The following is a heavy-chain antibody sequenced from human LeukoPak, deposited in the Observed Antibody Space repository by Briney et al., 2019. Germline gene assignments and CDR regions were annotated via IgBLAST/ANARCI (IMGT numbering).Heavy chain of an antibody. CDR2: IYHSGST. D-gene: IGHD3-10*01. CDR1: GGSISSSSYY. V-gene: IGHV4-39*02. CDR3: ARDGSSGNYAYYGMDV. Sequence: SETLTLTCTVSGGSISSSSYYWGWIRQPPGKGLEWIGSIYHSGSTYYNPSLKSRVSISVDTSKNHFSLKLSSVTAADTAVYYCARDGSSGNYAYYGMDVWGQGTTVTVSS. J-gene: IGHJ6*02.